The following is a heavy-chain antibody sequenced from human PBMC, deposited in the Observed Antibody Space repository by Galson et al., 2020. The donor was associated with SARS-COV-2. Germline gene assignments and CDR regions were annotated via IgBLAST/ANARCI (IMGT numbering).Heavy chain of an antibody. CDR1: GGTFSSYA. D-gene: IGHD6-19*01. CDR3: ARGGYSSGFELRYYGMDV. J-gene: IGHJ6*02. V-gene: IGHV1-69*13. CDR2: IIPIFGTA. Sequence: SVKVSCKASGGTFSSYAISWVRQAPGQGLEWMGGIIPIFGTANYAQKFQGRVTITADESTSTAYMELSSLRSEDTAVYYCARGGYSSGFELRYYGMDVWGQGTTVTVSS.